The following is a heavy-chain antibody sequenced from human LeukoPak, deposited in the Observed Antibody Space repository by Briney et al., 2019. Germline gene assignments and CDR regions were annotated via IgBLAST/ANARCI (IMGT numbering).Heavy chain of an antibody. V-gene: IGHV3-30*04. CDR1: GFSFSSYA. D-gene: IGHD4-17*01. J-gene: IGHJ4*02. Sequence: PGRSLRLSCAASGFSFSSYAMHWVRQAPGKGLEWVAVISYDGSNKYYADSVKGRFTISRDNSKNTLYLQMNSLRAEDTAVYYCARDAGDYVVLWNFDYWGQGTLVTVSS. CDR2: ISYDGSNK. CDR3: ARDAGDYVVLWNFDY.